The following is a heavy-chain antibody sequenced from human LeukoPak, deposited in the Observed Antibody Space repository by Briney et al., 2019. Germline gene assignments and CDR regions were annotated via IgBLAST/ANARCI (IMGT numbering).Heavy chain of an antibody. CDR3: AREEGGGILRYFD. J-gene: IGHJ4*02. V-gene: IGHV3-21*01. CDR1: GFTFSSYS. Sequence: GGSLRLSCAASGFTFSSYSTNWVRQAPGKGLEWVSSISSSSSYIYYADSVKGRFTISRDNAKNSLYLQMNSLRAEDTAVYYCAREEGGGILRYFDWGQGTLVTVSS. D-gene: IGHD3-9*01. CDR2: ISSSSSYI.